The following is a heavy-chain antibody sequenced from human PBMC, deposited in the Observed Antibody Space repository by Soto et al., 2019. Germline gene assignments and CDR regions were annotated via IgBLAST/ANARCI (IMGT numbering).Heavy chain of an antibody. D-gene: IGHD1-7*01. CDR2: ISSSSDYT. V-gene: IGHV3-11*06. CDR1: GFTFSDYY. CDR3: ARGGVRGTTSRGQVYN. Sequence: QVQVVESGGGLVKPGGSLRLSCAASGFTFSDYYMNWIRQAPGKGLEWVLYISSSSDYTKYADSVKGRFTISRDNAKSSLYLQMNSLRAEDTAVYYCARGGVRGTTSRGQVYNWGQGTLVTVSS. J-gene: IGHJ4*02.